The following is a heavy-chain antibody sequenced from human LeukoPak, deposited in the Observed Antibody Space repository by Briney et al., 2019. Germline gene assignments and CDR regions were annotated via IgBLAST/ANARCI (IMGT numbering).Heavy chain of an antibody. V-gene: IGHV1-46*01. CDR3: ARGGGFITMVRGVMSY. Sequence: ASVKVSCKASGYTFTSYYMHWVRQAPGQGLEWMGIINPSGGSTSYAQKFQGRVTMTRDTSTSTVCMELSSLRSEDTAVYYCARGGGFITMVRGVMSYWGQGTLVTVSS. CDR2: INPSGGST. D-gene: IGHD3-10*01. J-gene: IGHJ4*02. CDR1: GYTFTSYY.